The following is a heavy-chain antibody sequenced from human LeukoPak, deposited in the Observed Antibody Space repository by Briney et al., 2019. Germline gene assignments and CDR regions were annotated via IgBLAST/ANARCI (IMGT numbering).Heavy chain of an antibody. J-gene: IGHJ4*02. CDR2: IISKSDGGTT. V-gene: IGHV3-15*01. CDR1: GFSVSDAY. CDR3: LAQYYFDY. Sequence: PGGSLRLSCASSGFSVSDAYMSWVRQTPGKRLEWIGRIISKSDGGTTDYAAPVQGRFIISRDDSKGTLYLQLNSLRTDDTAVYYCLAQYYFDYWGRGTLVTVSS. D-gene: IGHD4-11*01.